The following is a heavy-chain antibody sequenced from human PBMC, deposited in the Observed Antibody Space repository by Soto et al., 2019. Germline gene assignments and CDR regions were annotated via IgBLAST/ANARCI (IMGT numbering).Heavy chain of an antibody. V-gene: IGHV4-34*01. J-gene: IGHJ6*02. CDR2: INHSGST. D-gene: IGHD3-10*01. CDR1: GGSFSGYY. CDR3: ATGRGVRGVIITTYYYYGLDV. Sequence: TSETLSLTCAVYGGSFSGYYWSWIRQPPGKGLEWIGEINHSGSTNYNPSLKSRVTISVDTSKNQFSLKLSSVSAADTAVYYCATGRGVRGVIITTYYYYGLDVWGQGTTVTVSS.